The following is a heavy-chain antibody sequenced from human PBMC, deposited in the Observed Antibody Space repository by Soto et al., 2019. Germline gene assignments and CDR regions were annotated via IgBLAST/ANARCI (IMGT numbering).Heavy chain of an antibody. CDR2: INPSGGST. D-gene: IGHD2-2*01. CDR3: ARDSAIVVVPAAIFGYYYYMDV. Sequence: ASVKVSCKAFGYTFTSYYMHWVRQAPGQGLEWMGIINPSGGSTSYAQKFQGRVTMTRDTSTSTVYMELSSLRSEDTAVYYCARDSAIVVVPAAIFGYYYYMDVWGKGTTVTVSS. V-gene: IGHV1-46*03. J-gene: IGHJ6*03. CDR1: GYTFTSYY.